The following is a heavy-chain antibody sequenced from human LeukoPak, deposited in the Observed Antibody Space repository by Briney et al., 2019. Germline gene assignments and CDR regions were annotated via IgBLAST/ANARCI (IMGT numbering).Heavy chain of an antibody. J-gene: IGHJ3*02. D-gene: IGHD3-10*01. V-gene: IGHV4-34*10. CDR3: ARDHRGARLAFDI. CDR1: SGSFSGYY. CDR2: INQSGST. Sequence: SETLSLTCAVYSGSFSGYYWSWIRQPPGKGLEWIGEINQSGSTNYNPSLKSRITMSVDTSKNQFSLKLSSVTAADTAVYYCARDHRGARLAFDIWGQGTMVTVSS.